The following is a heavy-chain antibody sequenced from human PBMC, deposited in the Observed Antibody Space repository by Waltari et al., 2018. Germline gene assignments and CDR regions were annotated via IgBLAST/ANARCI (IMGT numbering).Heavy chain of an antibody. Sequence: QVQLVQSGAEVKKPGASVKVSCKASGYTFTGYYMHWVRQAPGQGLEWMGWINPNSGGTNYAQKFQGWVTMTRDTSISTAYMELSRLRSDDTAVYYCARAGDSGWYGGGVAGELDYWGQGTLVTVSS. CDR3: ARAGDSGWYGGGVAGELDY. CDR2: INPNSGGT. CDR1: GYTFTGYY. V-gene: IGHV1-2*04. D-gene: IGHD6-19*01. J-gene: IGHJ4*02.